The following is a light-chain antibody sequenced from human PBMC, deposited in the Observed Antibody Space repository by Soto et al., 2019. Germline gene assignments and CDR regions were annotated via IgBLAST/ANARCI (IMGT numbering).Light chain of an antibody. Sequence: DIQMTQSPSSLSASVGDRVTITCRASQDIGSHLAWYQQKPEKAPKSLIYFASTLQSGVPSRFSASGSGKDFTLTISSLQPEDFETYYCKQFRSFPITFGQGTRVEIK. CDR2: FAS. J-gene: IGKJ5*01. CDR1: QDIGSH. V-gene: IGKV1D-16*01. CDR3: KQFRSFPIT.